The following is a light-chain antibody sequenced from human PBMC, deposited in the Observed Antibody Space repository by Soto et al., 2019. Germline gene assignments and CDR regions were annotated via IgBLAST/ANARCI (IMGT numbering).Light chain of an antibody. J-gene: IGLJ1*01. Sequence: LAQPASVSGSLGQSITISCTGTSSDVGAYNYVSWYQQHPGKAPKLMIYEVSNRPSGVSNRFSGSKSGNTASLTISGIQAEEEADYYCSSYTRTTTLGVFGTGTKVTVL. CDR3: SSYTRTTTLGV. CDR1: SSDVGAYNY. CDR2: EVS. V-gene: IGLV2-14*01.